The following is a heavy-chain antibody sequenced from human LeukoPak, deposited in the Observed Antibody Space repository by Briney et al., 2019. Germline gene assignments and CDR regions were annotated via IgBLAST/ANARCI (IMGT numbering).Heavy chain of an antibody. CDR2: ISGSGGST. J-gene: IGHJ6*03. D-gene: IGHD2-8*01. CDR3: ANGNRCTSPNCLGYYYFYMDV. Sequence: PGGSLRLSCAASGFTFSSYAMSWVRQAPGKGLEWVSAISGSGGSTYYADSVKGRFTISRDNSKNTLYLQTNSLRAEDTAVYYCANGNRCTSPNCLGYYYFYMDVWGKGTTVTVSS. CDR1: GFTFSSYA. V-gene: IGHV3-23*01.